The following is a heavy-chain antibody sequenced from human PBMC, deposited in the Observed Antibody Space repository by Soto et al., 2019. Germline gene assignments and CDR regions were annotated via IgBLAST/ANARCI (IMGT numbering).Heavy chain of an antibody. J-gene: IGHJ6*02. V-gene: IGHV1-46*01. CDR2: INPSGGST. D-gene: IGHD3-3*01. CDR3: ARYRYYDFWSGYFFNYYYYYGMDV. Sequence: ASVKVSCKASGYTFTSYYMHWVRQAPGQGLEWMGIINPSGGSTSYAQKFKSRVTMTRDTSTSTVYIEMSSLRSEDTVFYYFARYRYYDFWSGYFFNYYYYYGMDVWGQGTTVTVSS. CDR1: GYTFTSYY.